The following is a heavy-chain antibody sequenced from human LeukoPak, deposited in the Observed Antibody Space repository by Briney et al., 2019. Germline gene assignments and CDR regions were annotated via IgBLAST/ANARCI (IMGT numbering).Heavy chain of an antibody. CDR1: GYRFTSYG. Sequence: ASVKVSCTASGYRFTSYGISWVRQAPGQGLEWMAWISAYNGNTNYAQKFQGRVIMTTDTSTSTAYMELRSQRSGDTAVYYCARDPDCSSTRCSESPFDYWGQGTLVTVSS. CDR2: ISAYNGNT. D-gene: IGHD2-2*01. J-gene: IGHJ4*02. V-gene: IGHV1-18*01. CDR3: ARDPDCSSTRCSESPFDY.